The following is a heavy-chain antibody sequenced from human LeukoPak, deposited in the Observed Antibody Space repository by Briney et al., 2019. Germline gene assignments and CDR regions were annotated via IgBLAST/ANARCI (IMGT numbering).Heavy chain of an antibody. CDR2: ISYDGSNK. J-gene: IGHJ4*02. D-gene: IGHD6-19*01. CDR3: AKEVTRPNRAVAGLNY. V-gene: IGHV3-30*18. CDR1: GFTFSAYG. Sequence: PGGSLRLSCAASGFTFSAYGMHWVRQAPGKGLEWVAIISYDGSNKYYADSVKGRFTISRDNSKNTLYLQMNSLRAEDTAVYYCAKEVTRPNRAVAGLNYWGQGTLATVSS.